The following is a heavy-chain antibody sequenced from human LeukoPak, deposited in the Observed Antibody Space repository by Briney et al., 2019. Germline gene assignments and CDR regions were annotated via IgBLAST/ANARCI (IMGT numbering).Heavy chain of an antibody. J-gene: IGHJ4*02. CDR1: GYTFTGYY. V-gene: IGHV1-2*06. CDR2: IHPNSGGT. CDR3: ARTTSIVVGSSGFDY. D-gene: IGHD2-15*01. Sequence: ASVKVSCKASGYTFTGYYMHLVRQAPGQGLEWMGRIHPNSGGTNYAQKFQGRVTMTRDTSISTAYMELSRLRSDDMAVYYCARTTSIVVGSSGFDYWGQGTLVTVSS.